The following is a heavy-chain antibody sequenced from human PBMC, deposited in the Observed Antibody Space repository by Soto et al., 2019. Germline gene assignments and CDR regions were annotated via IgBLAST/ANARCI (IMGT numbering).Heavy chain of an antibody. J-gene: IGHJ4*02. Sequence: QVQLVQSGAEVKKPGSSVRLSCTASGDTFSFYTISWVRQAPGQGPEWMGRIIPMVAMADYPQKFQGRVTISADKSTSTAYMVLSSLRSDDTAVYFCATNYGSGSTHFDSWGQGTLVTVSS. CDR3: ATNYGSGSTHFDS. D-gene: IGHD3-10*01. CDR2: IIPMVAMA. CDR1: GDTFSFYT. V-gene: IGHV1-69*02.